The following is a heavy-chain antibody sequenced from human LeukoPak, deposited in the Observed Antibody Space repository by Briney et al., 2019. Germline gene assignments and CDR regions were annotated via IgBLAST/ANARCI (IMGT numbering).Heavy chain of an antibody. V-gene: IGHV1-2*06. CDR2: INPNSGGT. Sequence: VASVKVSCKASGYTFTGYYMHWVRQAPGQGLEWMGRINPNSGGTNYAQKFQGRVTMTRDTSTSTVYMELSSLRSEDTAVYYCARVSFAETFHSSGWHNWFDPWGQGTLVTVSS. J-gene: IGHJ5*02. CDR1: GYTFTGYY. CDR3: ARVSFAETFHSSGWHNWFDP. D-gene: IGHD6-19*01.